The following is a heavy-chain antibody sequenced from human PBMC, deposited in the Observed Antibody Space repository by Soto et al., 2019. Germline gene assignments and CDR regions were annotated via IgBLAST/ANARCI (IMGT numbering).Heavy chain of an antibody. D-gene: IGHD2-2*02. CDR3: AKDSRSTAAIPLDAFDI. CDR2: ISGSGGST. Sequence: GGSLRLSCAASGFTFSSYAMSWVRQAPGKGLEWVSAISGSGGSTYYADSVKGRFTISRDNSKNTLYLQMNSLRAEDTAVYYCAKDSRSTAAIPLDAFDIWGQGTMVTVSS. J-gene: IGHJ3*02. V-gene: IGHV3-23*01. CDR1: GFTFSSYA.